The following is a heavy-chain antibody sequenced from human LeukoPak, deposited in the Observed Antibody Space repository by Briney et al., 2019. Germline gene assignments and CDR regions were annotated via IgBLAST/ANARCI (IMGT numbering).Heavy chain of an antibody. V-gene: IGHV3-48*03. Sequence: GGSLRLSCAASGFTFSSYEMNWVRQAPGKGLEWVSYIGNSGSPIYYADSVKGRFTISRDNAKNSLYLQMNSLRAEDTAVYYCARDTEYSYDYYFDYWGQGTLVTVSS. CDR3: ARDTEYSYDYYFDY. CDR1: GFTFSSYE. CDR2: IGNSGSPI. D-gene: IGHD5-18*01. J-gene: IGHJ4*02.